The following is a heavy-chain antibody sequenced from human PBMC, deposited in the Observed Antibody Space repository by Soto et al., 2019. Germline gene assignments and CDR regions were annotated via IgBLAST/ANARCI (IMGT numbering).Heavy chain of an antibody. V-gene: IGHV4-31*03. Sequence: SETLSLTCTVSGGSFSSGSYCWSWIRQHPGKGLEWIGYIYYSGSTYYNPSLKSRVTMSADTSKNQFSLKLSSVTAADTAVYYCARDGGGYARAVWGQGTLVTVSS. J-gene: IGHJ4*02. CDR2: IYYSGST. CDR3: ARDGGGYARAV. CDR1: GGSFSSGSYC. D-gene: IGHD5-12*01.